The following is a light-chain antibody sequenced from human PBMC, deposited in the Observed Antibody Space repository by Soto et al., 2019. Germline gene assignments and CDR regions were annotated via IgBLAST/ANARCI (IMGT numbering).Light chain of an antibody. CDR3: QSYDSSLSVV. Sequence: QSVLTQPPSVSGAPGQRVTISCTGSSSNIGAGYDVHWYQQLPGTAPKLLIHGNSNRPSGVPDRFSGSKSGTSASLAITGRQAEDEADYYCQSYDSSLSVVFGGGTKLTVL. CDR1: SSNIGAGYD. V-gene: IGLV1-40*01. CDR2: GNS. J-gene: IGLJ2*01.